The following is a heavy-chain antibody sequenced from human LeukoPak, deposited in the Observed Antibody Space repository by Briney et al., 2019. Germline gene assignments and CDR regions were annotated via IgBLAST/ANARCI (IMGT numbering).Heavy chain of an antibody. CDR3: ARAGSYYNWFDP. D-gene: IGHD3-10*01. CDR1: GGSLSGYH. CDR2: FNHSGGT. V-gene: IGHV4-34*01. Sequence: SETLSLTCAVHGGSLSGYHWSWIRQPPGKGLKWIGEFNHSGGTNYNPSLKSRVTISVDTYKNQSSLKLSSVTAADTAVYYCARAGSYYNWFDPWGQGTLVTVSS. J-gene: IGHJ5*02.